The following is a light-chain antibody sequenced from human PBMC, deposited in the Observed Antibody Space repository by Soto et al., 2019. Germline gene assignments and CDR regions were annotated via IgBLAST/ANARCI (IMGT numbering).Light chain of an antibody. CDR3: QQYGSSPIT. CDR2: DAS. V-gene: IGKV3D-20*01. CDR1: ERVSSSY. Sequence: IVLTQSPSTMSFSPWERSTLSFLASERVSSSYVAWYQMKAGLAPRLLIHDASTRASGIPDRSRGSKSGTDFTLTIRGLEPEDAALYYCQQYGSSPITFGQGTRLETK. J-gene: IGKJ5*01.